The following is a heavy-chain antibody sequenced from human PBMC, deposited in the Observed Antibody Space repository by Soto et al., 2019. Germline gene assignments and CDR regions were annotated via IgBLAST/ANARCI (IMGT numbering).Heavy chain of an antibody. J-gene: IGHJ4*02. CDR2: IYYSGST. V-gene: IGHV4-59*01. Sequence: KPSETLSLTCTVSGGSISSYYWSWIRQPPGKGLEWIGYIYYSGSTNYNPSLKSRVTISVDTSKNQFSLKLSSVTAADTAVYYCARVPVGGLELMFDYWGQGTLVTVSS. CDR1: GGSISSYY. D-gene: IGHD1-7*01. CDR3: ARVPVGGLELMFDY.